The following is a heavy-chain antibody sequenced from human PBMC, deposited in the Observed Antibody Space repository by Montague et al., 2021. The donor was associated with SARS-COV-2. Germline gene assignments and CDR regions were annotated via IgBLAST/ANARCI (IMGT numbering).Heavy chain of an antibody. Sequence: SETLSLTCTVSGGSISSYYWSWIRQPPGRGLQWIGYISFSGSTNYNPSLKSRVTISVDTSKNNFTLRLSSVTAADTAVYYCASFRRTQLPFGTYYYGMDVWGQGTTVTVSS. V-gene: IGHV4-59*01. D-gene: IGHD2-2*01. CDR1: GGSISSYY. CDR2: ISFSGST. CDR3: ASFRRTQLPFGTYYYGMDV. J-gene: IGHJ6*02.